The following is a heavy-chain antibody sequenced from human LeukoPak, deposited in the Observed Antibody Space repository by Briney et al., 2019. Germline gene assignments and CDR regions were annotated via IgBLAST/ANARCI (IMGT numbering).Heavy chain of an antibody. CDR2: IYYSGST. CDR3: ARGEVATITPAY. D-gene: IGHD5-24*01. Sequence: SETLSLTCTVSGGSISSYYWSWIRQPPGKGLEWIGYIYYSGSTNYNPSLKSRLTISVDTSKNQFSLKLSSVTAADTAVYYCARGEVATITPAYWGQGTLVTVSS. V-gene: IGHV4-59*01. J-gene: IGHJ4*02. CDR1: GGSISSYY.